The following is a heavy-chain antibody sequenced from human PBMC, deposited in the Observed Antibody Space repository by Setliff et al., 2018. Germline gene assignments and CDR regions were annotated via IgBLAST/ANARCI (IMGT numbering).Heavy chain of an antibody. CDR3: ARAQVVFASSAPVWYFEF. CDR1: GGSVSPYF. V-gene: IGHV4-59*02. Sequence: SETLSLTCTVSGGSVSPYFWSWIRQPPGKGLEWIGYIYHNGNTNFNPSLKSRVSISVDKSSNQFSLKLTSVTAADTAVYYCARAQVVFASSAPVWYFEFWGRGTQVTVSS. J-gene: IGHJ2*01. CDR2: IYHNGNT. D-gene: IGHD2-15*01.